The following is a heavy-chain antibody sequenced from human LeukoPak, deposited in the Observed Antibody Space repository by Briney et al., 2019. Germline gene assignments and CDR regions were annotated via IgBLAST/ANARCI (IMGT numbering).Heavy chain of an antibody. CDR1: GGSISSYY. CDR3: ASGMALEIGFDY. Sequence: PSETLSLTCTVSGGSISSYYWSWIRQPPGKGLEWIGYIYTSGSTNYIPSLKSRVTISVDTSKNQFSLKLSSVTAADTAVYYCASGMALEIGFDYWGQGTLVTVSS. CDR2: IYTSGST. D-gene: IGHD1-1*01. J-gene: IGHJ4*02. V-gene: IGHV4-4*09.